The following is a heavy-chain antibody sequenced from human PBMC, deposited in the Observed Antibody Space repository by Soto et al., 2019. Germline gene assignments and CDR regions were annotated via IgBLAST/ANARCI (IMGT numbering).Heavy chain of an antibody. J-gene: IGHJ5*02. D-gene: IGHD3-3*01. CDR3: AKAGTEWSDYSNWFDP. CDR2: ISGHGGTT. Sequence: GGSPRLSCAASGFTFGSYAMSWIRQAPGKGLEWVSAISGHGGTTNYADSVKGRFIISRDNSMNTLYLQMNSLRAEDTAVYYCAKAGTEWSDYSNWFDPWGQRIMVTVSS. V-gene: IGHV3-23*01. CDR1: GFTFGSYA.